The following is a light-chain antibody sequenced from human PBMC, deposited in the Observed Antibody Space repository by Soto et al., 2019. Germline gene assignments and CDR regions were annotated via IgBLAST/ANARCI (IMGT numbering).Light chain of an antibody. Sequence: QSALTQPPSASGSPGQSVAISCTGTSSDVGGYNYVSWYQLHPGKAPKLMIYEVNLRPSGVPDRFSGSKSGNTASLTVSGLRAEDEADYYCSSYAGSNNYVFGTGTK. CDR2: EVN. V-gene: IGLV2-8*01. CDR3: SSYAGSNNYV. CDR1: SSDVGGYNY. J-gene: IGLJ1*01.